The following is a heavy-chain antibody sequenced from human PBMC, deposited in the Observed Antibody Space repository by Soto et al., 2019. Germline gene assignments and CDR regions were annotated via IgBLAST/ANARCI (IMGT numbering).Heavy chain of an antibody. V-gene: IGHV3-7*01. D-gene: IGHD3-3*01. CDR1: VFTFSSYW. CDR2: IKQDGSEK. CDR3: ARGRFTIFGVVDAFDI. J-gene: IGHJ3*02. Sequence: HPGGSLRLSCAASVFTFSSYWMSWVRQAPGKGLEWVANIKQDGSEKYYVDSVKGRFTISRDNAKNSLYLQMNSLRAEDTAVYYCARGRFTIFGVVDAFDIWGQGTMVTVSS.